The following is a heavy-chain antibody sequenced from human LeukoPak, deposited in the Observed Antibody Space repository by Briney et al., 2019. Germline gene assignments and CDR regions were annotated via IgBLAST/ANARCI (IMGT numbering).Heavy chain of an antibody. CDR2: IYYSGST. CDR1: GGSISSYY. CDR3: ARQPEGGWSNYFDY. J-gene: IGHJ4*02. Sequence: SETLSLTCTVSGGSISSYYWSWIRQPPGKGLEWIGYIYYSGSTNYNPSLKSRVTISVDTSKNQFSLKLSSVTAADTAVYYCARQPEGGWSNYFDYWGQGTLVTVSS. D-gene: IGHD2-15*01. V-gene: IGHV4-59*08.